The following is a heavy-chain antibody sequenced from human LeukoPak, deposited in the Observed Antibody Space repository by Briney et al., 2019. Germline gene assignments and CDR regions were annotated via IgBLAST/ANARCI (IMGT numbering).Heavy chain of an antibody. J-gene: IGHJ4*02. V-gene: IGHV4-61*02. CDR3: ARLTGGDGDVFDY. Sequence: SSETLSLTCTVSGGSISSGSYYWSWIRQPAGKGLEWIGRIYTSGSTNYNPSLKSRVTISVDTSKNQFSLKLSSVTAADTAVYYCARLTGGDGDVFDYWGQGTLVTVSS. D-gene: IGHD4-17*01. CDR1: GGSISSGSYY. CDR2: IYTSGST.